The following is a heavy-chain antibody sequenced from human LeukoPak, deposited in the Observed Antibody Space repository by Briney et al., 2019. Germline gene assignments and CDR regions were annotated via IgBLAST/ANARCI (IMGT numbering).Heavy chain of an antibody. V-gene: IGHV4-59*01. Sequence: SETLSLTCTVSGGSISSYYWSWIRQPPGKGLEWIGYIYYSGSTNYNPSLKSRVTISGDASKNQFSLKLSSVTAADTAVYYCARVRRPNWNPDIRYYFDYWGQGTLVTVSS. CDR2: IYYSGST. J-gene: IGHJ4*02. CDR1: GGSISSYY. D-gene: IGHD1-1*01. CDR3: ARVRRPNWNPDIRYYFDY.